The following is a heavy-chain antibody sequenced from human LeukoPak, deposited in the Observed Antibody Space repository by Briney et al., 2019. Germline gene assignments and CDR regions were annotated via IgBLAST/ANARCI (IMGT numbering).Heavy chain of an antibody. Sequence: SQTLSLTCAISGDSVSSNSAAWTWIRQSPSRGLEWLGRTYYRSKWYNDYLVSVRSRITINPDTSKNQFSLRLNSVTPEDTAVYYCTRGVTVTGYYFDYWGQGTLVTVSS. CDR2: TYYRSKWYN. CDR1: GDSVSSNSAA. D-gene: IGHD6-19*01. J-gene: IGHJ4*02. CDR3: TRGVTVTGYYFDY. V-gene: IGHV6-1*01.